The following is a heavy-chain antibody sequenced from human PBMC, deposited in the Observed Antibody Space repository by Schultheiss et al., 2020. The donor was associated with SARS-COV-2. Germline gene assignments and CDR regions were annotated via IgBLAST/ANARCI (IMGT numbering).Heavy chain of an antibody. Sequence: GGSLRLSCAASGFTFSSHEMNWVRQAPGKGLEWVSYISSSGSNIYYADSMEGRFTSSRDNAKSSLYLQMNSLRVEDTAVYYCAREELVGGSAFDSWGQGTLVTVSS. CDR3: AREELVGGSAFDS. CDR1: GFTFSSHE. V-gene: IGHV3-48*03. J-gene: IGHJ4*02. D-gene: IGHD1-26*01. CDR2: ISSSGSNI.